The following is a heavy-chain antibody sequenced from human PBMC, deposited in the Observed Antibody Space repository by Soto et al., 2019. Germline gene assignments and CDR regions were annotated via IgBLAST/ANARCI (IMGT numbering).Heavy chain of an antibody. Sequence: SETLSLTCAVYGGSFSGYYWSWIRQPPGKGLEWIGEINHSGSTNYNPSLKSRVTISVDTSNNQLSLKLRSVTAADTAVYYCARHDGFSSGWFFDYWGHGTLVTVS. J-gene: IGHJ4*01. CDR3: ARHDGFSSGWFFDY. D-gene: IGHD6-19*01. V-gene: IGHV4-34*01. CDR2: INHSGST. CDR1: GGSFSGYY.